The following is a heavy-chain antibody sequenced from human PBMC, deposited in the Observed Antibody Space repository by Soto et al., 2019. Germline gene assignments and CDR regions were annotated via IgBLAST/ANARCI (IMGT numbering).Heavy chain of an antibody. CDR3: ARDRIEYYDFWSGTASPYGMDV. CDR1: GGSISSYY. CDR2: IYYSGST. V-gene: IGHV4-59*01. D-gene: IGHD3-3*01. Sequence: SETLSLTCTFSGGSISSYYWSWIRQPPGKGLEWIGYIYYSGSTNYNPSLKSRVTISVDTSKNQFSLKLSSVTAADTAVYYCARDRIEYYDFWSGTASPYGMDVWGQGTTVTVSS. J-gene: IGHJ6*02.